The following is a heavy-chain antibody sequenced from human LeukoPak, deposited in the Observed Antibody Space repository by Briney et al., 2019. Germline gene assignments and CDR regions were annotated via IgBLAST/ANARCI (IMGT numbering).Heavy chain of an antibody. D-gene: IGHD2-15*01. CDR1: GGSFSGYY. Sequence: PSETLSLTCAVYGGSFSGYYWSWIRQPPGKGLEWIGYIYHSGSTYYNPSLKSRVTISVDRSKNQFSLKLSSVTAADTAVYYCARAKDDYYYGMDVWGQGTTVTVSS. J-gene: IGHJ6*02. CDR2: IYHSGST. CDR3: ARAKDDYYYGMDV. V-gene: IGHV4-30-2*01.